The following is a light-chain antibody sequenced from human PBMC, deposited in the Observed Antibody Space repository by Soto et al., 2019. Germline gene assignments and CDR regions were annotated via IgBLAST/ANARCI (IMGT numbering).Light chain of an antibody. Sequence: DIQFTQSPSSRSASLGDRVTTSRRASQNIDNFLHWYQQKSGKAPELLIYAASSLRDGVPPRFSGSGFGTEFTLTINNLQPEDFATYYCQQNSSSPPITVGQGTRLENK. CDR1: QNIDNF. V-gene: IGKV1-39*01. J-gene: IGKJ5*01. CDR2: AAS. CDR3: QQNSSSPPIT.